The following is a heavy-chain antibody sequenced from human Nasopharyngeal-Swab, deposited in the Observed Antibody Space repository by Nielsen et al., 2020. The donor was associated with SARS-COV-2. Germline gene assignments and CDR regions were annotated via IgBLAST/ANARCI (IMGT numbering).Heavy chain of an antibody. J-gene: IGHJ4*02. CDR2: ISYDGSNK. CDR3: ARDEGCFDY. D-gene: IGHD2-15*01. CDR1: GFTFSSYA. Sequence: GGSLRLSCAASGFTFSSYAMHWVRQAPGKGLEWVAVISYDGSNKYYADSVKGRFTISRDNSKNTLYLQMNNLRAEDTAVYYCARDEGCFDYWGQGTLVTVSS. V-gene: IGHV3-30-3*01.